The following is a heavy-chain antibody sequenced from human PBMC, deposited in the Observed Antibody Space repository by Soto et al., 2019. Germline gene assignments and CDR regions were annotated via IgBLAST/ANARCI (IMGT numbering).Heavy chain of an antibody. CDR1: GFTFRTFG. J-gene: IGHJ4*02. D-gene: IGHD1-1*01. Sequence: QVLLVETGGGVVQPGKSLRLSCAASGFTFRTFGMQWVRQAPGKGLEWVSVIWNDGSKKFYADSVKGRFTISRDNSNNTLYLQMDSLRPEDTAVYYCVTGNQNFFDYWGQGTLVTVSS. CDR2: IWNDGSKK. V-gene: IGHV3-33*01. CDR3: VTGNQNFFDY.